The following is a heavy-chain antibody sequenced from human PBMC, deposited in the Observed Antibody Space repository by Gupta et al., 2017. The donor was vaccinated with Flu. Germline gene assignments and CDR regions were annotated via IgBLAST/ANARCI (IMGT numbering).Heavy chain of an antibody. CDR1: GFSLSTSGVG. V-gene: IGHV2-5*01. CDR2: IYWNDDK. J-gene: IGHJ4*02. Sequence: QITLKESGPTLVKPTQTLTLTCTFSGFSLSTSGVGVGWIRQPPGKALEWLALIYWNDDKRYSPSLKSRLTITKDTSKNQVVLTMTNMDPVDTATYYCAHAQIPGYSSGWWSDYWGQGTLVTVSS. D-gene: IGHD6-19*01. CDR3: AHAQIPGYSSGWWSDY.